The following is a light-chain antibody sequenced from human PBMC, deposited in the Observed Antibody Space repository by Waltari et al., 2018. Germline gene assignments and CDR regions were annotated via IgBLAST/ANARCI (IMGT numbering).Light chain of an antibody. Sequence: DIVLTQSPATLSLSPGERATLSCRASQSVSSYLAWYQQKPGQAPRLLIYDASNRATGIPARFSGSGSGTDFTLTISSLEPEDFAVYYCQQRSNLLTFGGGTKVEI. V-gene: IGKV3-11*01. CDR3: QQRSNLLT. CDR1: QSVSSY. J-gene: IGKJ4*01. CDR2: DAS.